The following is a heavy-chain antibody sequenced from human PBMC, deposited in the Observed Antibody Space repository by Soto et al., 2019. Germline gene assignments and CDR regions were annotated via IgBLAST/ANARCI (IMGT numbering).Heavy chain of an antibody. Sequence: GGSLRLSCAASGFTFSSYAMSWVRQAPGKGLEWVSAISGSGGSTYYADSVKGRFTISRDNSKNTLYLQMNSLRAEDTAVYYCAKATLFPDYGDYGIFDYWGQGTLVTVSS. V-gene: IGHV3-23*01. CDR1: GFTFSSYA. CDR2: ISGSGGST. D-gene: IGHD4-17*01. J-gene: IGHJ4*02. CDR3: AKATLFPDYGDYGIFDY.